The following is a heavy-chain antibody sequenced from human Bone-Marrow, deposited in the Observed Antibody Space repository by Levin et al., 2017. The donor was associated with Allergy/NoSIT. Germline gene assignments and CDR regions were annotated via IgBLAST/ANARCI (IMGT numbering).Heavy chain of an antibody. CDR3: AKDQRSTLIVVVSHFDS. D-gene: IGHD3-22*01. Sequence: GGSLRLSCVASGFDFRNYAMSWVRQAPGKGLEWVSAISGSGDPTNYAESVEGRFAISRDNGKNTLYLQMDRLRVEDTAVYFCAKDQRSTLIVVVSHFDSWGQGSLVTVSS. J-gene: IGHJ4*02. V-gene: IGHV3-23*01. CDR2: ISGSGDPT. CDR1: GFDFRNYA.